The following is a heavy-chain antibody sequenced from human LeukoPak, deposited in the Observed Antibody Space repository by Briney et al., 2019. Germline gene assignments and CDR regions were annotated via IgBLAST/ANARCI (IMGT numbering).Heavy chain of an antibody. J-gene: IGHJ4*02. V-gene: IGHV5-51*01. CDR3: ARHNEADGHHYFDY. CDR1: GYSFTSYW. Sequence: GESLQISCKGSGYSFTSYWSGRVRQMPGKGLEWMGINYPGDSDTRYSPSFQGQVTISADKSISTAYLQWSSLKASDTAMYYCARHNEADGHHYFDYWGQGTLVTVSS. D-gene: IGHD2-8*01. CDR2: NYPGDSDT.